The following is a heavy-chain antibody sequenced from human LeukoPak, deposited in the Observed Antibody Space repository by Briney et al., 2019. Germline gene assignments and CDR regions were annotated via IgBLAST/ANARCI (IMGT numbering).Heavy chain of an antibody. V-gene: IGHV1-46*01. Sequence: ASVKVSCKASGYTFTSYYMHWVRQAPGQGLEWMGIINPSGGSTSYAQKFQGRVTMTRDMSTSTVYMELSSLRSEDTAAYYCARGGMIAVAGTDYYYYMDVWGKGTTVTVSS. J-gene: IGHJ6*03. CDR2: INPSGGST. D-gene: IGHD6-19*01. CDR3: ARGGMIAVAGTDYYYYMDV. CDR1: GYTFTSYY.